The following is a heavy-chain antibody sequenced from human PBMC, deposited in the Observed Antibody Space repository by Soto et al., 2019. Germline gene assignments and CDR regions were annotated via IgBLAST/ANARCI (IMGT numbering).Heavy chain of an antibody. Sequence: SETLSLTCTVSGCSISSGDYYWSWIRQPPGKGLEWIGYIYYSGSTYYNPSLKSRVTISVDTSKNQFSLKLSSVTAADTAVYYCARDAGAEYFQHWGQGTLVTVSS. CDR2: IYYSGST. J-gene: IGHJ1*01. CDR3: ARDAGAEYFQH. V-gene: IGHV4-30-4*01. CDR1: GCSISSGDYY.